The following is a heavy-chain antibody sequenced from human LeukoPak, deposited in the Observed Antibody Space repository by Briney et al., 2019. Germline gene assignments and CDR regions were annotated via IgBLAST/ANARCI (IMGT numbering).Heavy chain of an antibody. J-gene: IGHJ3*02. CDR3: ARVGLRFLEWSYAFDI. CDR2: IKQDGSEK. D-gene: IGHD3-3*01. V-gene: IGHV3-7*01. Sequence: PGGSLRLSCAASGFTFSSYWMSWVRQAPGKGLEWVANIKQDGSEKYYVDSVKGRFTISRDNAKNSLYLQMNSLRAEDTAVYYCARVGLRFLEWSYAFDIWAKGQWSPSLQ. CDR1: GFTFSSYW.